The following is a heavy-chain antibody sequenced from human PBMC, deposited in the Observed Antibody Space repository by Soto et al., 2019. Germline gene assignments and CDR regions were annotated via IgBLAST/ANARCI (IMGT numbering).Heavy chain of an antibody. Sequence: GGSLRLSCAVSGFSFGTYTVNWVRQAPGMGLEWVAVISYDGSNKYYADSVKGRFTISRDNSKNTLYLQMNSLRAEDTAVYYCAKYVEMATKRPDYWGQGTLVTVSS. CDR1: GFSFGTYT. CDR3: AKYVEMATKRPDY. D-gene: IGHD5-12*01. J-gene: IGHJ4*02. CDR2: ISYDGSNK. V-gene: IGHV3-30*18.